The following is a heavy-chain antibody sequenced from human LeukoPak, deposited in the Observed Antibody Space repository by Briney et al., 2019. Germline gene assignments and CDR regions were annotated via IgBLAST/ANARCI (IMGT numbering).Heavy chain of an antibody. CDR2: INPSGGST. V-gene: IGHV1-46*01. CDR3: ARDVYEYGDSDDAFDI. J-gene: IGHJ3*02. Sequence: GASVKVSCKASGYTFTSYYMHWVRQAPGQGLEWMGIINPSGGSTSYAQKFQGRVTMTTDTSTSTAYMELRSLRSDDTAVYYCARDVYEYGDSDDAFDIWGQGTMVTVSS. CDR1: GYTFTSYY. D-gene: IGHD4-17*01.